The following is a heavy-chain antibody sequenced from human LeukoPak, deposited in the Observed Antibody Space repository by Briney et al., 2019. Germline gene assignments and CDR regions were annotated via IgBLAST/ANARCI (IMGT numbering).Heavy chain of an antibody. D-gene: IGHD5-18*01. CDR1: GGSISSYY. V-gene: IGHV4-4*09. CDR3: ARQGYSYGYYYYYYMDV. CDR2: IYTSGST. J-gene: IGHJ6*03. Sequence: SETLSLTCTVSGGSISSYYWSWLRQPPGKGLEWLRYIYTSGSTNYNPSLKSRVTISVDTSKNQFSLKLSSVTAADTAVYYCARQGYSYGYYYYYYMDVWGKGTTVTVSS.